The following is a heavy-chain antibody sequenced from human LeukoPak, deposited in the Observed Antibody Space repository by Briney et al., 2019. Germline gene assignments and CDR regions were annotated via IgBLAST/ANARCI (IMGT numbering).Heavy chain of an antibody. CDR1: GFTFSNYW. D-gene: IGHD2-21*02. V-gene: IGHV3-7*03. J-gene: IGHJ4*02. CDR2: IKTDGSEK. Sequence: GGSLRLSCEGSGFTFSNYWMGWVRQAPGKGLQWVANIKTDGSEKYYVDSVKGRFTISRDNAKNSLYLQMNSLRAEDTAVYYCAKARYCGGDCSYFDYWGQGTLVTVSS. CDR3: AKARYCGGDCSYFDY.